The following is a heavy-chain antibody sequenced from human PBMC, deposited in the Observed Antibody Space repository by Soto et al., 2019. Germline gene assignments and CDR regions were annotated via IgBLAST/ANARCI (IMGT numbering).Heavy chain of an antibody. CDR1: GSTFSSYT. CDR3: ARRRYCGADCYSKYYYGMDL. D-gene: IGHD2-21*02. V-gene: IGHV1-69*02. J-gene: IGHJ6*02. Sequence: QVQLVQSGAEAKKPGSSVKVSCRASGSTFSSYTVSWVRQAPGQGLEWMGRIIPVLGVTNYAPKFKGSVTITADKSKTTVYMELSSLRSGDTAIYYCARRRYCGADCYSKYYYGMDLWGQGTTVTVSS. CDR2: IIPVLGVT.